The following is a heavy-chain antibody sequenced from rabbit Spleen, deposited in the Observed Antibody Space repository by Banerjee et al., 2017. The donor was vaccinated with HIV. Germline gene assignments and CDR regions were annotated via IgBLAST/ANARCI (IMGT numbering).Heavy chain of an antibody. CDR3: ARDLTGVIGWNFGW. D-gene: IGHD1-1*01. Sequence: QQQLEESGGGLVKPRGTLTLTCSASGFSFSTDYYMCWVRQAPGKGLESIACIYGGVVGSTYYATWAKGRFTISKTSSTTVTLQMTSLTAADTATYFCARDLTGVIGWNFGWWGPGTLVTVS. CDR1: GFSFSTDYY. CDR2: IYGGVVGST. J-gene: IGHJ4*01. V-gene: IGHV1S45*01.